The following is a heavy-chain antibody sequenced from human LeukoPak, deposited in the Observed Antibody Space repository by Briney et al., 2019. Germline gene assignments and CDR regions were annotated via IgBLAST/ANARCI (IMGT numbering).Heavy chain of an antibody. D-gene: IGHD3-16*01. J-gene: IGHJ4*02. CDR2: ISSSSSTI. V-gene: IGHV3-48*01. CDR3: ASGSGGAQAY. CDR1: GFTFSSYS. Sequence: PGGSLRLSCAASGFTFSSYSMNWVRQAPGKGLEWVSYISSSSSTIYYADSVKGRFTISRDNAKNSLYLQMNSLRAEDTAVYYCASGSGGAQAYWGQGTLVTVSS.